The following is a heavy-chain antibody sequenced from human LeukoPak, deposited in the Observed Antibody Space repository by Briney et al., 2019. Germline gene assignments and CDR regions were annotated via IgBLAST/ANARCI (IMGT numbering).Heavy chain of an antibody. J-gene: IGHJ5*02. V-gene: IGHV3-48*03. Sequence: GGSLRLSCAASGFTFSNYEMQWVRQAPGKGLEWVSYVSSSGGTIYHTDSVKGRFTVSRDNAKNSLYLQMNSLRAEDTAMYYCARGGPYGEHNNWFDPWGQGTLVTVSS. CDR2: VSSSGGTI. CDR1: GFTFSNYE. D-gene: IGHD4-17*01. CDR3: ARGGPYGEHNNWFDP.